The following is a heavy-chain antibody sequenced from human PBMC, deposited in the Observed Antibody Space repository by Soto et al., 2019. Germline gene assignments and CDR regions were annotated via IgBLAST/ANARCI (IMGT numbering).Heavy chain of an antibody. CDR1: GGSISSYY. Sequence: KPSDTLSLTCTVSGGSISSYYWSWIRQPPGKGLEWIGYIYYSGSTNYNPSLKSRVTISVDTSKNQFSLKLSSVTAADTAVYYCARGRQIPGGIYYYYGMDVWGQGTTVTVSS. D-gene: IGHD3-16*01. CDR2: IYYSGST. CDR3: ARGRQIPGGIYYYYGMDV. J-gene: IGHJ6*02. V-gene: IGHV4-59*01.